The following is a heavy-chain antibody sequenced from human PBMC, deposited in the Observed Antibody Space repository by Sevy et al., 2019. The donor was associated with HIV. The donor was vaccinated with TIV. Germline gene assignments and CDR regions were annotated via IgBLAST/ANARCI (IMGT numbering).Heavy chain of an antibody. J-gene: IGHJ3*02. CDR1: GGSFSGYY. Sequence: SETLSLTCAVYGGSFSGYYWSWIRQPPGKGLEWIGEINHSGSTNYNPSLKSRVTISVDTSKNQFSLKLSSVTAADTAVYYCARLCRSTSCSHAFDIWGQGTMVTVSS. CDR2: INHSGST. D-gene: IGHD2-2*01. CDR3: ARLCRSTSCSHAFDI. V-gene: IGHV4-34*01.